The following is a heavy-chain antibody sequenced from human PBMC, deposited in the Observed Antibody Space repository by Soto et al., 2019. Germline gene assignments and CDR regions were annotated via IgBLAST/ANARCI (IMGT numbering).Heavy chain of an antibody. D-gene: IGHD3-10*01. CDR3: ARRNVYGSGSYSFDY. CDR2: INAAIGNT. J-gene: IGHJ4*02. Sequence: QVQLVQSGAEVKKPGASVKVSCKASGYTFTNYAMHRVRQAPGQRLEWMGWINAAIGNTKYSQKFQGSVTITRDTSANTAYMELSSLRSEDTAVYYCARRNVYGSGSYSFDYWGQGTLVTVSS. CDR1: GYTFTNYA. V-gene: IGHV1-3*01.